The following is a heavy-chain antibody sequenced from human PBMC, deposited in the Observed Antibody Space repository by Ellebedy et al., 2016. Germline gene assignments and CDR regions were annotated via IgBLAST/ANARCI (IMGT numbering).Heavy chain of an antibody. CDR1: GYSISSGYY. V-gene: IGHV4-38-2*02. D-gene: IGHD3-16*01. J-gene: IGHJ4*02. CDR2: IYHSGST. CDR3: AKGGGLFAADF. Sequence: SETLSLTCTVSGYSISSGYYWGWIRLPPGKGLEWIGSIYHSGSTYYNPSLKSRATISADTSNNQFSLNLRSVTAADTAVYFCAKGGGLFAADFWGQGTLVTVSS.